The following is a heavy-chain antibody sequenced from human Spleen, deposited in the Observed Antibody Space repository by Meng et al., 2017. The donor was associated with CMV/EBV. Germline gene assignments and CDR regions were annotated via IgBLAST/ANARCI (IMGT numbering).Heavy chain of an antibody. CDR2: ISSSGSTI. D-gene: IGHD2-2*02. CDR1: GFTFSSYE. CDR3: ASFIVVVPAAITGLRGDYYYYYGTDV. J-gene: IGHJ6*02. V-gene: IGHV3-48*03. Sequence: GGSLRLSCAASGFTFSSYEMNWVRQAPGKGLEWVSYISSSGSTIYYADSVKGRFTISRDNAKNSLYLQMNSLRAEDTAVYYCASFIVVVPAAITGLRGDYYYYYGTDVWGQGTTVTVSS.